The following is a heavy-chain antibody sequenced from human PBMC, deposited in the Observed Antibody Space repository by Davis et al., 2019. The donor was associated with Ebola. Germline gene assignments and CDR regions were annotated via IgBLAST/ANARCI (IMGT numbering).Heavy chain of an antibody. J-gene: IGHJ4*02. CDR1: GFTFSGYD. D-gene: IGHD6-19*01. CDR3: ATTPQYSSGQNKPFDY. CDR2: IWDDGSNK. V-gene: IGHV3-33*08. Sequence: GGSLRLSCAASGFTFSGYDMNWVRQAPGKGLQWVAVIWDDGSNKYYADSVKGRFTISRDNSKNTLYLQMNSLRAEDTAVYYCATTPQYSSGQNKPFDYWGQGTLVTVSS.